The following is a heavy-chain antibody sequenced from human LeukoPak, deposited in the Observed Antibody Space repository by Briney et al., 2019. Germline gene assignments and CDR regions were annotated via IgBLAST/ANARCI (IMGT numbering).Heavy chain of an antibody. J-gene: IGHJ4*02. CDR2: IYYSGST. CDR1: GGSIRSSTDY. Sequence: SETLSLTCTVSGGSIRSSTDYWGWIRQPPGKELEWIGSIYYSGSTYYNPSLKSRVTISVDTSKNQFSLKLSSVTAADTAVYYCARHGPIFIAVAAYYFDYWGQGTLVTVSS. V-gene: IGHV4-39*01. D-gene: IGHD6-19*01. CDR3: ARHGPIFIAVAAYYFDY.